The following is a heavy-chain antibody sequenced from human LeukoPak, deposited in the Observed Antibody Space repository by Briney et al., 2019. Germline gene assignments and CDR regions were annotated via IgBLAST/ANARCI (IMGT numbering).Heavy chain of an antibody. CDR3: ARAGYSYGPLDV. J-gene: IGHJ6*02. V-gene: IGHV1-2*02. CDR2: INPNSGGT. CDR1: GYTXTGYY. Sequence: ASVKVSCKASGYTXTGYYMHWVRQAPGQGLEWMGWINPNSGGTNYAQKFQGRVTMTRDTSISTAYMELSRLRSDDTAVYYCARAGYSYGPLDVWGQGTTVTVSS. D-gene: IGHD5-18*01.